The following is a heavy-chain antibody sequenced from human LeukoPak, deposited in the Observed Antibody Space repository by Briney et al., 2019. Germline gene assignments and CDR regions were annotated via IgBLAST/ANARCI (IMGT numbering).Heavy chain of an antibody. Sequence: SVTVSCKASGGTFSSYAISWVRQAPGQGLEWMGRIIPIFGIANYAQKFQGRVTITADKSTSTAYMELSSLRSEDTAVYYCARDSERAYYYDSSGYYPADYFDYWGQGTLVTVSS. D-gene: IGHD3-22*01. V-gene: IGHV1-69*04. CDR2: IIPIFGIA. CDR3: ARDSERAYYYDSSGYYPADYFDY. J-gene: IGHJ4*02. CDR1: GGTFSSYA.